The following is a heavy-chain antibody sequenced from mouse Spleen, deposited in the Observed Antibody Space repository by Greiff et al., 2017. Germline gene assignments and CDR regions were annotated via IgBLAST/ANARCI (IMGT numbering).Heavy chain of an antibody. CDR3: TRQGTPYYFDY. CDR1: GFTFSDAW. D-gene: IGHD3-3*01. CDR2: IRNKANNHAT. J-gene: IGHJ2*01. V-gene: IGHV6-6*01. Sequence: EVKVEESGGGLVQPGGSMKLSCAASGFTFSDAWMDWVRQSPEKGLEWVAEIRNKANNHATYYAESVKGRFTISRDDSKSSVYLQMNSLRAEDTGIYYCTRQGTPYYFDYWGQGTTLTVSS.